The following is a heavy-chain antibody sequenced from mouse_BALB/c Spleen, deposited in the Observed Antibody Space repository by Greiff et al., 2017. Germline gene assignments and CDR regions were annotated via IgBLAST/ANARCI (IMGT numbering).Heavy chain of an antibody. V-gene: IGHV1S137*01. CDR1: GYTFTDYA. J-gene: IGHJ2*01. CDR2: ISTYYGDA. D-gene: IGHD2-1*01. Sequence: QVQLKQSGAELVRPGVSVKISCKGSGYTFTDYAMHWVKQSHAKSLEWIGVISTYYGDASYNQKFKGKATMTVDKSSSTAYMELARLTSEDSAIYYCARTYGNYDDYFDYWGQGTTLTVSS. CDR3: ARTYGNYDDYFDY.